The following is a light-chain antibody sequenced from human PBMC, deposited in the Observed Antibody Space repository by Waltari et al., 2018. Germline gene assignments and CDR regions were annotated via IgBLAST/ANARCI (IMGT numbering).Light chain of an antibody. J-gene: IGLJ3*02. V-gene: IGLV1-36*01. CDR2: GA. CDR3: STWDYSLSGWV. CDR1: SNNVAAPH. Sequence: SALTQEASVSGAWAQTVTLSSARDSNNVAAPHVAWFHQISHGAPKTVMFGASLPSGFADRFSVSTTGTTAYLTISGLQPEDEGDFYCSTWDYSLSGWVFGGGTKLTVL.